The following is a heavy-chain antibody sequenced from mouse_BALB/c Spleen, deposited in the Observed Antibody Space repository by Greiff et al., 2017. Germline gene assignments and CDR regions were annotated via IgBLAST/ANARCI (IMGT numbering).Heavy chain of an antibody. CDR2: ISDGGSYT. Sequence: EVKLQESGGGLVKPGGSLKLSCAASGFTFSDYYMYWVRQTPEKRLEWVATISDGGSYTYYPDSVKGRFTISRDNAKNNLYLQMSSLKSEDTAMYYCASAYYGNSWFAYWGQGTLVTVSA. CDR3: ASAYYGNSWFAY. J-gene: IGHJ3*01. CDR1: GFTFSDYY. D-gene: IGHD2-10*01. V-gene: IGHV5-4*02.